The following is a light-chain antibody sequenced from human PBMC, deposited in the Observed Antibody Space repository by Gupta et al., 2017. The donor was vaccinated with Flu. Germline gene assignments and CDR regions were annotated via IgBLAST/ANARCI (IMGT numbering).Light chain of an antibody. V-gene: IGLV2-14*01. CDR2: EVS. CDR3: NSYTSTSARV. J-gene: IGLJ1*01. Sequence: QSPLTQPASVSGSPGQSATISCTGTSSDVGDYDYVSWYQQHPGKVPKLIIYEVSNRPSGVSNRFSGSKSGNTASLTISGLQAEDEADYYCNSYTSTSARVFGTGTKVTVL. CDR1: SSDVGDYDY.